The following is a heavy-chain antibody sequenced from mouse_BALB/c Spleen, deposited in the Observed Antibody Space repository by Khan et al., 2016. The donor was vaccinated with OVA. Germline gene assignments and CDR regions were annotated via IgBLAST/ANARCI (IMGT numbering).Heavy chain of an antibody. CDR3: TRIYRSDFDY. V-gene: IGHV1-20*02. D-gene: IGHD1-1*01. J-gene: IGHJ2*01. Sequence: VQLKQSGPELVKPGVSVKISCKASGYSFTGYFMNWVMQSHGKSLEWIGRINPHIGETFYNQKFKGKATLTVDESSSTAHMELRSLASEDSAVYYCTRIYRSDFDYWGQGTTLTVSS. CDR2: INPHIGET. CDR1: GYSFTGYF.